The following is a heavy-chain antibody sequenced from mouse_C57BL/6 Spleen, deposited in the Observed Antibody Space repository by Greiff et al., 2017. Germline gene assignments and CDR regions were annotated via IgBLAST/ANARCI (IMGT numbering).Heavy chain of an antibody. CDR2: IYPSDSET. J-gene: IGHJ2*01. V-gene: IGHV1-61*01. CDR1: GYTFTSYW. Sequence: QVQLQQPGAELVRPGSSVKLSCKASGYTFTSYWMDWVKQRPGQGLEWIGNIYPSDSETHYNQKFKDKATLTVDKSSSTAYMQLSSLTSEDSAVYYCARKEEPDYFDYWGQGTTLTVSS. CDR3: ARKEEPDYFDY.